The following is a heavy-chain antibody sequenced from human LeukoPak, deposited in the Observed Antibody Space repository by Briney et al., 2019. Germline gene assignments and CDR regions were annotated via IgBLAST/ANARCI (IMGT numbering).Heavy chain of an antibody. D-gene: IGHD5-18*01. V-gene: IGHV4-30-2*01. Sequence: SETLSLTCTVSGGSVSSGSYSWSWIRQPPGKGLEWIGYIYHSGSTYYNPSLKSRVTISVDRSKNQFSLKLSSVTAADTAVYYCARDVGYSYGYWYFDLWGRGTLVTVSS. CDR2: IYHSGST. J-gene: IGHJ2*01. CDR1: GGSVSSGSYS. CDR3: ARDVGYSYGYWYFDL.